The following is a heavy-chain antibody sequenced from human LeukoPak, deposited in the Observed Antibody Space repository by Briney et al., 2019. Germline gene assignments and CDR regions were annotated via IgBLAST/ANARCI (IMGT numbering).Heavy chain of an antibody. V-gene: IGHV3-23*01. J-gene: IGHJ4*02. D-gene: IGHD2-8*02. CDR3: AASLDLAVYGIDY. CDR2: ISGRGEST. CDR1: GSTFSSYA. Sequence: GGSLRLSCAASGSTFSSYAMSWVRQSLGKGLKWVSGISGRGESTYYADSVKGRFTISRDSSKNTVYLQMNSLRAEDTAVYYCAASLDLAVYGIDYWGQGTLATVSS.